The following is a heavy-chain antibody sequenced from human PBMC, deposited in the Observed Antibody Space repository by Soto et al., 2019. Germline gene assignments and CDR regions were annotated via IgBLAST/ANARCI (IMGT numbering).Heavy chain of an antibody. CDR3: ARDQAITMVRGVPGY. CDR2: INPNSGGT. J-gene: IGHJ4*02. D-gene: IGHD3-10*01. V-gene: IGHV1-2*02. CDR1: GYTFSGYY. Sequence: ASVNVSCKASGYTFSGYYIHWVRRAPGQGLEWMGWINPNSGGTNYAQKFQGRVTMTRDTSISTAYMELSRLRSDDTAVYYCARDQAITMVRGVPGYWGQGTLVTVSS.